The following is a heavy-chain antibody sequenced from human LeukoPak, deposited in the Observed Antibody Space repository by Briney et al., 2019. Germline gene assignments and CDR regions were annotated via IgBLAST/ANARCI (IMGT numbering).Heavy chain of an antibody. CDR3: ARRRIAVGRHFDY. D-gene: IGHD2-15*01. CDR2: INHSGST. V-gene: IGHV4-34*01. CDR1: GGSFSGYY. Sequence: PSETLSLTCAVYGGSFSGYYWSWIRQPPGKGLEWIGEINHSGSTNYNPSLKSRVTISVDTSKNQFSLKLSSVTAADTAVYYCARRRIAVGRHFDYWGQGTLVTVSS. J-gene: IGHJ4*02.